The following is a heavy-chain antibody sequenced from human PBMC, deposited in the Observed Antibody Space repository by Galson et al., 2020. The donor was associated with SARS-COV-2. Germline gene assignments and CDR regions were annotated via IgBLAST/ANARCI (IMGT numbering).Heavy chain of an antibody. CDR3: ARESYSSPDY. Sequence: SETLSFTCTVSGGSISIGPNYWSWIRQPPGKGLEWIGSIHYSGNTYYRPSLRSRVTISIDTSKNQFSLKVNSVTAADTAMYCCARESYSSPDYLGQGTLVTVSS. J-gene: IGHJ4*02. D-gene: IGHD6-13*01. CDR1: GGSISIGPNY. CDR2: IHYSGNT. V-gene: IGHV4-39*07.